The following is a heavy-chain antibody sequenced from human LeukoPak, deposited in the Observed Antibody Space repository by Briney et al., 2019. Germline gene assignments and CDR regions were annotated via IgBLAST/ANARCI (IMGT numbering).Heavy chain of an antibody. D-gene: IGHD4-11*01. Sequence: GGSLRLSCAASGFSFSTYAMSWVRQAPGRGPEWVSSIRGGGETFYADSVKGRFTISRDNSKNTLYLQMNSLRAEDTAVYYCAKDQARSIPYMDVWGKGTTVTVSS. CDR1: GFSFSTYA. CDR2: IRGGGET. V-gene: IGHV3-23*01. J-gene: IGHJ6*03. CDR3: AKDQARSIPYMDV.